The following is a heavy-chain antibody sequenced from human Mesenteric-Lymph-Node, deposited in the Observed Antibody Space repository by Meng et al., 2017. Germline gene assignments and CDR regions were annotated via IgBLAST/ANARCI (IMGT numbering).Heavy chain of an antibody. CDR3: TTARLIAARPYYYGMDV. J-gene: IGHJ6*02. D-gene: IGHD6-6*01. CDR1: GFTFSNAW. CDR2: IKSKTDGGTT. V-gene: IGHV3-15*01. Sequence: GESLKISCAASGFTFSNAWMSWVRQAPGKGLEWGGRIKSKTDGGTTDYAAPVKGRFTISRDDSKNTLYLQMNSLKTEDTAVYYCTTARLIAARPYYYGMDVWGQGTTVTVSS.